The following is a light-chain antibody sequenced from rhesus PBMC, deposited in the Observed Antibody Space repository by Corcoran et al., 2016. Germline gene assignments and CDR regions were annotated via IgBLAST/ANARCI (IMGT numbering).Light chain of an antibody. CDR2: GPS. Sequence: EIVMTQSPATLSLSPGERATLSCRASQSVSSSLAWYQQKPGQAPRLLIYGPSSRATAIPDRFSGCGSVTDFTPTISSLEPEDVAVYYCRQHSNWHRTFGQGTKVEIK. J-gene: IGKJ1*01. CDR1: QSVSSS. V-gene: IGKV3-24*01. CDR3: RQHSNWHRT.